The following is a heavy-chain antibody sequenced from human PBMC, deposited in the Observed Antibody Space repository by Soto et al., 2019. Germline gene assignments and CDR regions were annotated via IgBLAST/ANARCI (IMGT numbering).Heavy chain of an antibody. D-gene: IGHD5-12*01. V-gene: IGHV1-18*04. CDR3: ATSYDSGFDP. J-gene: IGHJ5*02. CDR1: GYAFSNYG. CDR2: ISPYNGIT. Sequence: QIQLVQSGAEVKKPGASVRVSCKASGYAFSNYGISWIRQAPGLGLEWMGWISPYNGITDYAQSLQGRVTMTTDTSTNTAYMELRSLTSDDTAVYYCATSYDSGFDPWGQGTLVTVSS.